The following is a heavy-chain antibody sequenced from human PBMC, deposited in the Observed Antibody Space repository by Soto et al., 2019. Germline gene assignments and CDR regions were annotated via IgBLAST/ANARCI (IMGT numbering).Heavy chain of an antibody. J-gene: IGHJ4*02. CDR3: ARGWLRPTPCDY. D-gene: IGHD5-12*01. V-gene: IGHV3-33*01. Sequence: QVQLVESGGGVVQPGRSLRLSCAASGFTFSSYGMHWVRQAPGKGLEWVAVIWYDGSNKYYADSVKGRFTISRDNSKNTLDLQMNSLRAEDTAVYYCARGWLRPTPCDYWGQGTLVTVSS. CDR1: GFTFSSYG. CDR2: IWYDGSNK.